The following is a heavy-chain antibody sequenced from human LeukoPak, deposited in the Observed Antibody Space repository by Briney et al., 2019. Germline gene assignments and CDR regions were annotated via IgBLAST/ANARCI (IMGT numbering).Heavy chain of an antibody. CDR2: ISSSSSYI. J-gene: IGHJ4*02. V-gene: IGHV3-21*01. CDR3: AREGVVYCSGGSCYSFNY. Sequence: PGGSLRLSCAASGFTFSRYNMNWVRQAPGKGLEWVSSISSSSSYIYYADSVKGRFTISRDNAKNSLYLQMNSLRAEDTAVYYCAREGVVYCSGGSCYSFNYWGQGTLVTVSS. D-gene: IGHD2-15*01. CDR1: GFTFSRYN.